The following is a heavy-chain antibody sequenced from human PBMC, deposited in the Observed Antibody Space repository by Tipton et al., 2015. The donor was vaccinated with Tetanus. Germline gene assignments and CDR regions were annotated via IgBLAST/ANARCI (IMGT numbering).Heavy chain of an antibody. V-gene: IGHV3-9*01. CDR3: AKGGGGTSGWPFDY. CDR2: IHWYSDSI. D-gene: IGHD1-14*01. CDR1: GFTFDDYA. J-gene: IGHJ4*02. Sequence: RSLRLSCAASGFTFDDYAMHWVRQVPGRGLEWVSGIHWYSDSIGYADSVKGRFTISRDNAKNSLYLQMNSLRAEDTALYYCAKGGGGTSGWPFDYWGQGTLVTVSS.